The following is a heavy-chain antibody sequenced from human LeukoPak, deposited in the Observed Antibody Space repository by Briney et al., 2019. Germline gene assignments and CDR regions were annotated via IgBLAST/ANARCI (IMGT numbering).Heavy chain of an antibody. J-gene: IGHJ2*01. V-gene: IGHV4-61*02. CDR2: IYTSGST. CDR3: ARGRWELLRNWYFDL. Sequence: SQTLSLTXTVSGGSISSGSYYWSWIRQPAGKGLEWIGRIYTSGSTNYNPSLKSRVTISVDTSKNQFSLKLSSVTAADTAVYYCARGRWELLRNWYFDLWGRGTLVTVSS. CDR1: GGSISSGSYY. D-gene: IGHD1-26*01.